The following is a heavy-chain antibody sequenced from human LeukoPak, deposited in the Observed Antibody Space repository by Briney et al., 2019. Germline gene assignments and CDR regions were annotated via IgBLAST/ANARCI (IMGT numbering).Heavy chain of an antibody. CDR1: GGTFSSYA. CDR2: ISGNGGTT. Sequence: ASVKVSCKASGGTFSSYAMSWVRQAPGKGLEWVSAISGNGGTTYYADSVKGRFTISRDNSKNTLYLQMNSLRAEDTAVYYCAKTPKVMYSSSFDYWGQGTLVTVSS. J-gene: IGHJ4*02. CDR3: AKTPKVMYSSSFDY. V-gene: IGHV3-23*01. D-gene: IGHD6-13*01.